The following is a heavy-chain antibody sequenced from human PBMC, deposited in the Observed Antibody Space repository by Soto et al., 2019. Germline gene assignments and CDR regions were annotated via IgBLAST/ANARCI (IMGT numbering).Heavy chain of an antibody. CDR3: ARVVIVATSYYFDY. CDR1: GGSISSYY. Sequence: PSETLSLTCTVSGGSISSYYWSWIRQPPGKGLEWIGYIYYSGSTYYNPSLKSRVTISVDTSKNQFSLKLSSVTAADTAVYYCARVVIVATSYYFDYWGQGTLVTVSS. D-gene: IGHD5-12*01. CDR2: IYYSGST. V-gene: IGHV4-59*06. J-gene: IGHJ4*02.